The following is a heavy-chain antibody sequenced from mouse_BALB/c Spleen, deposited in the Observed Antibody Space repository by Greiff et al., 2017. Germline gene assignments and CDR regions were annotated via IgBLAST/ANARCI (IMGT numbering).Heavy chain of an antibody. CDR1: GFTFSSYG. CDR3: AREDSSGYRNYAMDY. J-gene: IGHJ4*01. V-gene: IGHV5-6-3*01. D-gene: IGHD3-2*01. Sequence: EVKLMESGGGLVQPGGSLKLSCAASGFTFSSYGMSWVRQTPDKRLELVATINSNGGSTYYPDSVKGRFTISRDNAKNTLYRQMSSLKSEDTAMYYCAREDSSGYRNYAMDYWGQGTSVTVSS. CDR2: INSNGGST.